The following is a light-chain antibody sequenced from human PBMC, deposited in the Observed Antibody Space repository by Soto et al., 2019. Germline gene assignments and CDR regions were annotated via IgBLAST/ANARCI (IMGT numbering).Light chain of an antibody. CDR3: QQYNSYWT. CDR2: KAS. Sequence: IQIAQFSSTLSGSVGDSVTITFRASQSISSWLAWYQQKPGKAPNLLIYKASSLESGVPSRFSGSGSGTEFTLTISSLQPDDFATYYCQQYNSYWTFGQGTKVDIK. V-gene: IGKV1-5*03. CDR1: QSISSW. J-gene: IGKJ1*01.